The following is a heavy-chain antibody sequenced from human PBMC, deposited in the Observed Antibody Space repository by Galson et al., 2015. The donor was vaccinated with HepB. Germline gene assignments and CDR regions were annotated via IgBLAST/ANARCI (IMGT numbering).Heavy chain of an antibody. V-gene: IGHV3-21*01. Sequence: SLRLSCAASGFSFSTYSMSWVRQAPGKGLEWVSSISGRSGYIFYADSLKGRFTISRDNAKNSLYLQMNSLRADDTAVYYCASPDGNCPSTSCPNFQHWGQGTLVTVSP. CDR3: ASPDGNCPSTSCPNFQH. CDR1: GFSFSTYS. J-gene: IGHJ1*01. D-gene: IGHD2-2*01. CDR2: ISGRSGYI.